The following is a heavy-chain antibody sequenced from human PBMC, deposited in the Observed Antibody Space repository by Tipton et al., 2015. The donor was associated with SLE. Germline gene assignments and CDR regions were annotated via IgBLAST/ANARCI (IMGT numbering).Heavy chain of an antibody. Sequence: SLRLSCAASGFTFSSYGMHWVRQAPGKGLEWVAVIWYDGSNKYYADSVKGRFTIPRDNSKNTLYLQMNSLRAEDTAVYYCAREDFQHWGQGTLVTVSS. V-gene: IGHV3-33*01. CDR2: IWYDGSNK. CDR1: GFTFSSYG. CDR3: AREDFQH. J-gene: IGHJ1*01.